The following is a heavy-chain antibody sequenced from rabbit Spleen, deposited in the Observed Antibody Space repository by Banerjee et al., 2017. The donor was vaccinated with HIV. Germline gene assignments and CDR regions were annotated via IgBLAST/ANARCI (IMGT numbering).Heavy chain of an antibody. CDR1: GFSFSSGYY. CDR2: TGTGSGST. CDR3: ARDAGSGYDGGIFGGMDL. D-gene: IGHD8-1*01. V-gene: IGHV1S40*01. J-gene: IGHJ6*01. Sequence: QQLVESGGGLVKPGASLTLTCKASGFSFSSGYYMSWVRQAPGKGLEWIGCTGTGSGSTYYASWAKGRFTISKTSSTTVTLQMTSLTDADTATYFCARDAGSGYDGGIFGGMDLWGPGTLVTVS.